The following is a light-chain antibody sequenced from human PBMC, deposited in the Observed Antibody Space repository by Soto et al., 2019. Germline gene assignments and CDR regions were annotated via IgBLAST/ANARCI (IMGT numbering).Light chain of an antibody. J-gene: IGKJ2*01. CDR1: RSVSAS. V-gene: IGKV3-11*01. CDR2: DAS. Sequence: EIVLTQSPATLSLSPGERATLSCRASRSVSASLAWYQLKPGQAPRLLIYDASNRATDIPARFSGSGSGTDFTFTISSLQPEDIATYYCQQYDNLPYTFGQGTKLEIK. CDR3: QQYDNLPYT.